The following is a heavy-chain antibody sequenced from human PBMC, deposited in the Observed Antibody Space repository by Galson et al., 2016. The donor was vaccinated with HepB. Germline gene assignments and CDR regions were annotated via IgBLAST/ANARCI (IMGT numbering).Heavy chain of an antibody. CDR1: GGSISSSSYY. CDR3: ARRASSSYYYCMDV. D-gene: IGHD2-2*01. J-gene: IGHJ6*02. Sequence: ETLSLTCTVSGGSISSSSYYWGWIRQPPGKGLEWIGSIHYSGRTYHNPSPKSRVTISVDTSKNQFSLKVSSVTAADTAVYYCARRASSSYYYCMDVWGQGTTVTVSS. V-gene: IGHV4-39*01. CDR2: IHYSGRT.